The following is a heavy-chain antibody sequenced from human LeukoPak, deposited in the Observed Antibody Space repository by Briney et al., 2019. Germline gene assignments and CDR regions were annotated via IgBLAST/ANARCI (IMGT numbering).Heavy chain of an antibody. Sequence: EASVKVSCKASEYTFTSYYIHWVRQAPGQGLEWMGIINPSGGSTTYAQKFQGRVTMTRDMSTSTVYMELSSLISEDTAVYYCARGGGYYDSSDYYPTWYFDLWGRGTLVTVSS. CDR1: EYTFTSYY. J-gene: IGHJ2*01. V-gene: IGHV1-46*01. CDR2: INPSGGST. D-gene: IGHD3-22*01. CDR3: ARGGGYYDSSDYYPTWYFDL.